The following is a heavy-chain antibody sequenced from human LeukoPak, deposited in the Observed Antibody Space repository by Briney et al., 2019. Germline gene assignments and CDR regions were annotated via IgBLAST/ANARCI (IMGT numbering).Heavy chain of an antibody. CDR2: VSGSAGRT. V-gene: IGHV3-23*01. D-gene: IGHD2-8*02. J-gene: IGHJ6*03. Sequence: GGSLRLTCAASGFTFSSFAMTWVRQAPGKGLEWVSTVSGSAGRTDYADSVKGRFTISRDNLKNTLYLQMNGLRAEDTAVYYCAKNRGHCVDGVCHNYYYMDVWGRGTTVTVSS. CDR1: GFTFSSFA. CDR3: AKNRGHCVDGVCHNYYYMDV.